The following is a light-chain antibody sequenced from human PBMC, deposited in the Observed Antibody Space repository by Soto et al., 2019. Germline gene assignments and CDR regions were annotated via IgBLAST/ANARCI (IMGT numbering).Light chain of an antibody. CDR2: GAS. CDR3: QQNNNWPET. J-gene: IGKJ1*01. V-gene: IGKV3-15*01. CDR1: QSVGTN. Sequence: EIAMTQSPATLTLSPGERATLSCRASQSVGTNLAWYQQKPVQAPRLLLFGASTRATGVPARTSGSGSGTDLTLTIRTLQSEDFAMYYCQQNNNWPETFGQGTKVEIK.